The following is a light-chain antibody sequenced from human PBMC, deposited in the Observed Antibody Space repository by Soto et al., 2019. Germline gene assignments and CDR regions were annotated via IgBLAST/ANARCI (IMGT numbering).Light chain of an antibody. CDR2: GAS. Sequence: EIVLTQSPATLSVSPGERVTLSCRASQSVDINLAWYQQKPGQAPRLLIYGASTRATDMSGTFSGRGSGTEFTLTISNVRPEDFAVYYCQQYRSWPRTFGQGTQVEIK. V-gene: IGKV3-15*01. CDR3: QQYRSWPRT. CDR1: QSVDIN. J-gene: IGKJ1*01.